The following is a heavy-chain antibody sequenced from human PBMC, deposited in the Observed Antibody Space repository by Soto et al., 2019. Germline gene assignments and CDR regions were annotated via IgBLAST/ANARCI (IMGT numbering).Heavy chain of an antibody. CDR1: GFSLSSSGVG. D-gene: IGHD2-2*01. CDR2: IYWNDDK. J-gene: IGHJ4*02. CDR3: AHRRSTMTFGY. Sequence: QITLKESDPTLVKPTEPLTLTCTFSGFSLSSSGVGVGWIRQPPGKALEWLALIYWNDDKRYSPSLKSSLTITKDTSKNQVVLTMTDMDPMDRATYYFAHRRSTMTFGYWGQGALVTVSS. V-gene: IGHV2-5*01.